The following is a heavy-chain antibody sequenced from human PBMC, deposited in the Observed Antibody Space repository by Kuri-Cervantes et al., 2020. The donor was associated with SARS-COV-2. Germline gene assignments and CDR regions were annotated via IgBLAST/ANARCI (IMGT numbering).Heavy chain of an antibody. CDR1: GFTFSSYA. V-gene: IGHV3-21*01. D-gene: IGHD1-26*01. J-gene: IGHJ4*02. Sequence: GESLKISCAASGFTFSSYAMHWVRQAPGKGLEWVSSISSSSSYIYYADSVKGRFTISRDNAKNSLYLQMNSLRAEDTAVYYCARQWELPNLGDFDYWGQGTLVTVSS. CDR3: ARQWELPNLGDFDY. CDR2: ISSSSSYI.